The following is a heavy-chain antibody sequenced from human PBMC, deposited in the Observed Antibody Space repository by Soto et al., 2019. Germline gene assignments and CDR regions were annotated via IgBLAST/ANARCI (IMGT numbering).Heavy chain of an antibody. V-gene: IGHV3-30*18. Sequence: GGSLRLSCAASGFTFSSYGMHWVRQAPGKGLEWVAVISYDGSNKYYADSVKGRFTISRDNSKNTLYLQMNSLRAEDTAVYYCAKDRGYSYGDKTIYYYYYGMDVWGQGTTVTVSS. CDR2: ISYDGSNK. CDR1: GFTFSSYG. D-gene: IGHD5-18*01. CDR3: AKDRGYSYGDKTIYYYYYGMDV. J-gene: IGHJ6*02.